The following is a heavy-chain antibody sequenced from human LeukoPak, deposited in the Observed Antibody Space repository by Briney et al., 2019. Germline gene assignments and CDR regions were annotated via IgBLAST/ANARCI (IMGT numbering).Heavy chain of an antibody. V-gene: IGHV3-30*03. D-gene: IGHD3-10*01. CDR3: ARHPEGYYYASGRTHYYYYMDV. CDR1: GFTFSDYA. Sequence: GGSLRLSCTASGFTFSDYAMHWVRQAPGKGLEWVAVISYDGSNKYYADSVKGRFTISRDNSKNTLYLQMNSLRAEDTAVYYCARHPEGYYYASGRTHYYYYMDVWGKGTTVTISS. J-gene: IGHJ6*03. CDR2: ISYDGSNK.